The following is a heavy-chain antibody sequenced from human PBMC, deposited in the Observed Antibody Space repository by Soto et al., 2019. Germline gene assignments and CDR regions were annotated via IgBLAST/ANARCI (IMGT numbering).Heavy chain of an antibody. CDR3: ARDRTAASHAFDI. Sequence: PGGSLRLSCAASGFTFSSYWMTWVRQAPGKGLEWVANINQDGSEKYYVDSVKGRFTMSREDAKSSLYLQMNSLRAEDTAVYYCARDRTAASHAFDIWGQGTMVTVSS. CDR2: INQDGSEK. D-gene: IGHD6-13*01. J-gene: IGHJ3*02. CDR1: GFTFSSYW. V-gene: IGHV3-7*01.